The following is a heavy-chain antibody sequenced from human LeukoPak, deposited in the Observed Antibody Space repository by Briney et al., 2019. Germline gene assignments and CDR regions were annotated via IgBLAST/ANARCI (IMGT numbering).Heavy chain of an antibody. CDR2: ISSSGSTI. D-gene: IGHD5-12*01. J-gene: IGHJ4*02. CDR1: GFTFSSYS. CDR3: ARDSLGYSGYDWFDY. Sequence: GGSLRLSCAASGFTFSSYSMSWIRQAPGKGLEWVSYISSSGSTIYYADSVKGRFTISRDNAKNSLYLQMNSLRAEDTAVYYCARDSLGYSGYDWFDYWGQGTLVTVSS. V-gene: IGHV3-48*04.